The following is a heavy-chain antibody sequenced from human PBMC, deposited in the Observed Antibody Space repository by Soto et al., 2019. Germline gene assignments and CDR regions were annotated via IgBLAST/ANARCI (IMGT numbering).Heavy chain of an antibody. CDR3: AILGGERGYCSGGSCPFDS. D-gene: IGHD2-15*01. CDR1: GYTFTGYY. CDR2: INPNSGGT. Sequence: QVQLVQSGAEVKKPGASVKVSCKASGYTFTGYYMHWVRQAPGQGLEWMGWINPNSGGTNYAQKFQGWVTMTRDTSIRTAYMELSRLRSDDTAVYYCAILGGERGYCSGGSCPFDSWGKGTLVTVSS. V-gene: IGHV1-2*04. J-gene: IGHJ4*02.